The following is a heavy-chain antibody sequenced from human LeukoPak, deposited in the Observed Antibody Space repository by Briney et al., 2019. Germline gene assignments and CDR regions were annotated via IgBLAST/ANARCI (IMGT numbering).Heavy chain of an antibody. CDR3: ARGTRPGPLLHLAY. D-gene: IGHD2-2*01. Sequence: GAPVKVSCKASGYTFTNYGINWVRQAPGQGLEWMGWISTYNGNTNYAQRLQGRVTMTTDTSTSTAYMELRSLRSDDTAVFYCARGTRPGPLLHLAYWGQGTRVTVSS. CDR1: GYTFTNYG. V-gene: IGHV1-18*01. CDR2: ISTYNGNT. J-gene: IGHJ4*02.